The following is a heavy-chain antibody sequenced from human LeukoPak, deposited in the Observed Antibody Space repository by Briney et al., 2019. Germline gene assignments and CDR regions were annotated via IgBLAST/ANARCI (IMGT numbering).Heavy chain of an antibody. CDR2: INPNSGGT. V-gene: IGHV1-2*02. Sequence: ASVKVSCKASGYSFNDKYLHWVRQAPGQGLDWMGSINPNSGGTNYAQKFQGRVTMTTDTSMSTAYMELSRLTSDDTAVYYCARAGGRSWFDPWGQGTLVTVSS. CDR3: ARAGGRSWFDP. CDR1: GYSFNDKY. J-gene: IGHJ5*02.